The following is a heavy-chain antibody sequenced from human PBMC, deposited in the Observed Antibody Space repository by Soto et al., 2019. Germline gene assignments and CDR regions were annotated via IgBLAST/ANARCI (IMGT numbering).Heavy chain of an antibody. CDR3: ARVKTLLWFGELLSVFDY. J-gene: IGHJ4*02. CDR1: GGSISSGDYY. D-gene: IGHD3-10*01. V-gene: IGHV4-30-4*01. Sequence: SETLSLTCTVSGGSISSGDYYLSWIRQPPGKGLEWIGYIYYSGSTYYNPSLKSRVTISVDTSKNQFSLKLSSVTAADTAVYYCARVKTLLWFGELLSVFDYWGQGTLVTVSS. CDR2: IYYSGST.